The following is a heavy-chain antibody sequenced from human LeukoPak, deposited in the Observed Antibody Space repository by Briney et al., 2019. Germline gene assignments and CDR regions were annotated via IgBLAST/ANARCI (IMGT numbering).Heavy chain of an antibody. J-gene: IGHJ4*02. CDR1: GFTFSSYS. D-gene: IGHD1-26*01. V-gene: IGHV3-21*01. Sequence: GGSLRLSCAASGFTFSSYSMNWVRQAPGKGLEWVSFISSSSSYIYYADSVKGRFTISRDNAKNSLYLQMNSLRAEDTAVYYCARQAEALGALFDYWGQGTLVTVSS. CDR3: ARQAEALGALFDY. CDR2: ISSSSSYI.